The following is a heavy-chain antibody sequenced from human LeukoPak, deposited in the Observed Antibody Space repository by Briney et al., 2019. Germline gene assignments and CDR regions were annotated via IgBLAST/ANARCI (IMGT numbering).Heavy chain of an antibody. J-gene: IGHJ4*02. V-gene: IGHV3-21*01. D-gene: IGHD3-22*01. CDR3: ARDLAYYYYDSSGYYGNPIDY. CDR1: GFSFSSYS. CDR2: ISRSSSYI. Sequence: GGSLRLSCAASGFSFSSYSMNWVRQAPGKGLEGVSSISRSSSYIYYADSVKGRFTISRDNAKNSLYLQMNSLRAEDTAVYYCARDLAYYYYDSSGYYGNPIDYWGQGTLVTVSS.